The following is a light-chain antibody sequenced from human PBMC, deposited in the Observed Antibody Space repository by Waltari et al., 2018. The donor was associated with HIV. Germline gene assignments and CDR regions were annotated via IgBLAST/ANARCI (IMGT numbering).Light chain of an antibody. CDR2: MND. Sequence: QSVVTQPPSASGPPGQRVTLSSSGRGPPLGNYSLHWYQHFPGTAPKLLIYMNDQRPSGVPGRFSGSQSGTSASLAISGLQYDDEADYYCAVWDDSLGGAVFGGGTKLTVL. CDR3: AVWDDSLGGAV. V-gene: IGLV1-47*01. J-gene: IGLJ2*01. CDR1: GPPLGNYS.